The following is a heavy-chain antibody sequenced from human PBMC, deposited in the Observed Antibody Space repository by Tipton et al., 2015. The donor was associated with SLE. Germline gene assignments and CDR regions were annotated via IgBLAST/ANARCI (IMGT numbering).Heavy chain of an antibody. V-gene: IGHV4-61*02. D-gene: IGHD2/OR15-2a*01. Sequence: TLSLTCTVSGGFTSDDYYWSWIRQPAGKGLEWIGRIYTSGTTSGNTNYNPSLKSRVTISVDTSKSQFSLKLSSVTAADTAMYYCARADVHYFYYCYMDVWGRGTTVTVSS. CDR1: GGFTSDDYY. J-gene: IGHJ6*03. CDR2: IYTSGTT. CDR3: ARADVHYFYYCYMDV.